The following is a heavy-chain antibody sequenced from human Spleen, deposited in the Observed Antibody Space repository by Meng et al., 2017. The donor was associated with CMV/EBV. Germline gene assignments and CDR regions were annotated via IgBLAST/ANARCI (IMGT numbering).Heavy chain of an antibody. CDR1: GFTVSSNY. Sequence: GESLKISCAASGFTVSSNYMSWVRQAPGKGLEWVSVIYSGGSTYYADSVKGRFTISRDNSKNTLYLQMNSLRAEDTAVYYCAKQNPHFDYWGQGTLVTVSS. CDR3: AKQNPHFDY. V-gene: IGHV3-53*01. J-gene: IGHJ4*02. CDR2: IYSGGST. D-gene: IGHD1-14*01.